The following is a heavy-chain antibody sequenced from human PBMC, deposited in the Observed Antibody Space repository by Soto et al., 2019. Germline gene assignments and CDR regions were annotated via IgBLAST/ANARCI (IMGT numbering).Heavy chain of an antibody. J-gene: IGHJ6*02. CDR2: IHHSRTT. CDR1: GGSLSGFY. CDR3: AVGGRSGWPYYYYYYGMDI. V-gene: IGHV4-34*01. D-gene: IGHD6-19*01. Sequence: SETLSLTCAVNGGSLSGFYWSWIRQPAGKGREWIGQIHHSRTTNHTPAHKSRGTISLDTSKNQFSLKLSSVTAAPTAVYYCAVGGRSGWPYYYYYYGMDICGQGTTVTFPS.